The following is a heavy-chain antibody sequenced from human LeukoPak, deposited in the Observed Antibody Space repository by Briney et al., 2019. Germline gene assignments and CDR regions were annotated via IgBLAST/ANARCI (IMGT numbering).Heavy chain of an antibody. Sequence: SVKVSCKASGGTFSSYAISWVRQAPGQGLEWMGGIIPIFGTANYAQKFQGRVTITADESTGTAYMELSSLRSEDTAVYYCASPSAGYSGYDLDYWGQGTLVTVSS. D-gene: IGHD5-12*01. CDR2: IIPIFGTA. CDR1: GGTFSSYA. V-gene: IGHV1-69*13. CDR3: ASPSAGYSGYDLDY. J-gene: IGHJ4*02.